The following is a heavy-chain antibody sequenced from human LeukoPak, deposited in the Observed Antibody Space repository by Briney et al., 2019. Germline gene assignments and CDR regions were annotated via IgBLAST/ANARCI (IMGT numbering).Heavy chain of an antibody. CDR2: ISAYNGNT. D-gene: IGHD3-3*01. CDR3: ARDIVGGTYYDFWSGYLRPRDGMDV. J-gene: IGHJ6*02. Sequence: GPVKVSCKASGYTFTIYGISWVRQAPGQGREWMGWISAYNGNTNYAQKLQGRVTMTTDTSTSTAYMELRSLRSDDTAVYYCARDIVGGTYYDFWSGYLRPRDGMDVWGQGTTVTVSS. V-gene: IGHV1-18*01. CDR1: GYTFTIYG.